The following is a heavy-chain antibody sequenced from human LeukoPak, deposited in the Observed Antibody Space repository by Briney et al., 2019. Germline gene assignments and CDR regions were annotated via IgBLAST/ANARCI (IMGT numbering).Heavy chain of an antibody. J-gene: IGHJ4*02. CDR1: GYTFTNYG. Sequence: VASVKVSCKTSGYTFTNYGISWVRQAPGQGLEWMGWISGYNGNTNYAQKLQGRVTMTTDTSTSTAYMELRSLRSDGTAVYYCASALRTGDNYFDYWGQGTLVTVSS. D-gene: IGHD1-1*01. CDR2: ISGYNGNT. V-gene: IGHV1-18*01. CDR3: ASALRTGDNYFDY.